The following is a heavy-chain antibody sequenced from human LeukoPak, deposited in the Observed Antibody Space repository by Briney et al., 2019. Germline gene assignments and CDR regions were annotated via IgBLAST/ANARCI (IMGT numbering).Heavy chain of an antibody. D-gene: IGHD3-22*01. CDR1: GYTFTSYY. CDR2: INPSGGST. Sequence: ASVKVSCKAAGYTFTSYYMHWVRQAPGQGLEWMGTINPSGGSTSYAQKFQGRVTMTRDTSTSTVYMELSSLRSEDTAVYYCARDHNFRDYYDSSAYLNWLDLWGQGTLVTVSS. V-gene: IGHV1-46*01. J-gene: IGHJ5*02. CDR3: ARDHNFRDYYDSSAYLNWLDL.